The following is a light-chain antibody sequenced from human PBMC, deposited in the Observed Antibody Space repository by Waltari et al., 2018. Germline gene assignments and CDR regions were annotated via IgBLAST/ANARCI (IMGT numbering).Light chain of an antibody. V-gene: IGLV2-23*01. Sequence: QSALTQPASVSGSAGQSITISFTGTSSHVGYYHFVSWYQQYPGKAPKVMIYDDNRRPSGVSDRFSGSKSGNTASLTISGVQAEDEADYYCCSYAGSYTWVFGGGTKLTVL. CDR2: DDN. J-gene: IGLJ3*02. CDR3: CSYAGSYTWV. CDR1: SSHVGYYHF.